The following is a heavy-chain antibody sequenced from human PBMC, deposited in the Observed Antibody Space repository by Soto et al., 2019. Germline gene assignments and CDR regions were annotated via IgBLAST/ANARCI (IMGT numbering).Heavy chain of an antibody. J-gene: IGHJ4*02. CDR1: GGTFSSYA. V-gene: IGHV1-69*01. CDR2: IIPIFGTA. D-gene: IGHD3-22*01. CDR3: ARYPLSPRYDSSGYYRGDYYFDY. Sequence: QVQLVQSGAEVKKPGSSVKVSCKASGGTFSSYAISWVRQAPGQGLEWMGGIIPIFGTANYAQKFQGRVTITADESTSAAYIELSRLGSEDTAVYYCARYPLSPRYDSSGYYRGDYYFDYWGQGTLVTVSS.